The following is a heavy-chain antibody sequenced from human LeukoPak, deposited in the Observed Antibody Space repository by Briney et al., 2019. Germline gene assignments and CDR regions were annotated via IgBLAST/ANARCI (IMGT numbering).Heavy chain of an antibody. V-gene: IGHV3-33*08. D-gene: IGHD1-26*01. CDR2: IWYDGSNK. J-gene: IGHJ4*02. CDR1: GFTFSSFW. CDR3: ARDPVGATGDPAYYFDY. Sequence: GGSLRLSCAASGFTFSSFWMSWVRQAPGKGLEWVAVIWYDGSNKYYADSVKGRFTISRDNSKNTLYLQMNSLRAEDTAVYYCARDPVGATGDPAYYFDYWGQGTLVTVSS.